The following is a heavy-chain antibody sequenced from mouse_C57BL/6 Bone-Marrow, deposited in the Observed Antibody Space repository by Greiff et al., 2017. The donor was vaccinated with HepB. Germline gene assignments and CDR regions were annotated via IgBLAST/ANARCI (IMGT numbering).Heavy chain of an antibody. CDR1: GYAFTNYL. V-gene: IGHV1-54*01. Sequence: VQLQQSGAELVRPGTSVKVSCKASGYAFTNYLIEWVKQRPGQGLEWIGVINPGSGGTNYNEKFKGKATLTADKSSSTAYMQRSSLTSEDSAVYFCARRGGYGSSPFAYWGQGTLVTVSA. D-gene: IGHD1-1*01. J-gene: IGHJ3*01. CDR3: ARRGGYGSSPFAY. CDR2: INPGSGGT.